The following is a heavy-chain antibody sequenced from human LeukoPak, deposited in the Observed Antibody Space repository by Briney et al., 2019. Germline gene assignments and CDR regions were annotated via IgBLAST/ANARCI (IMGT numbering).Heavy chain of an antibody. V-gene: IGHV4-59*01. Sequence: SETLSLTCTVSGGSISSYYWTWIRQPPGKGLEWIGYMFYTGSTDYNPSLKSRVTMSIDTSKNQFSLKLSSVTAADTAVYYCARVNPHLDTLTENWFDPWGQGTLVTVSS. CDR3: ARVNPHLDTLTENWFDP. CDR2: MFYTGST. CDR1: GGSISSYY. J-gene: IGHJ5*02. D-gene: IGHD3-9*01.